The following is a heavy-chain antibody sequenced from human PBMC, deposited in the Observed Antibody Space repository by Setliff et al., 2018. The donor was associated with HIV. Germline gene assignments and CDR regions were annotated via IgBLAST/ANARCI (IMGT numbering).Heavy chain of an antibody. D-gene: IGHD3-10*01. CDR3: VRDRWVGENDAFDI. Sequence: KPSETLSLTCAVSGYSISSGYYWGWIRQPPGKGLEWIGTIYHSGRTYSNPSPKSRVTISVDKSKNQFSLRLSFVTAADTAVYYCVRDRWVGENDAFDIWGQGTMGTVSS. CDR2: IYHSGRT. J-gene: IGHJ3*02. CDR1: GYSISSGYY. V-gene: IGHV4-38-2*02.